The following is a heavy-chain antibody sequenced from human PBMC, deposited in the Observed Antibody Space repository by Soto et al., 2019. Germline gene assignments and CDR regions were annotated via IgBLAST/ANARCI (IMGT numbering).Heavy chain of an antibody. V-gene: IGHV1-58*01. J-gene: IGHJ6*02. CDR2: IVVGSGNT. CDR3: AAAAKTYYYYGMDG. CDR1: GFTFTSSS. Sequence: SVKVSCKASGFTFTSSSVQWVRQARGQRLEWIGWIVVGSGNTNYAQKFQERVTITRDMSTSTAYMELSSLRSEDTAVYYCAAAAKTYYYYGMDGWGQGTTVTVSS.